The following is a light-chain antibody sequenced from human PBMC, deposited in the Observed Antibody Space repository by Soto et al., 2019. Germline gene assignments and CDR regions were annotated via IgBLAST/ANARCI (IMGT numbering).Light chain of an antibody. Sequence: QSVLTQPPSASATPGQRVIISCSGSSSNIGPNFVYWYQQLPGTAPKLLIYWNDRRPSGVPDRFSGSKSGTSASLAISGLRSEDEADYYCAAWDDSLSAVVFGGGTKLTVL. J-gene: IGLJ2*01. CDR1: SSNIGPNF. CDR2: WND. V-gene: IGLV1-47*01. CDR3: AAWDDSLSAVV.